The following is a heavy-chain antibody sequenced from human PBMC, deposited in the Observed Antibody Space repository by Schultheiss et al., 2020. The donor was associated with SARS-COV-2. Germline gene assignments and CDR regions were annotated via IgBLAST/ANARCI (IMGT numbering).Heavy chain of an antibody. J-gene: IGHJ6*02. Sequence: GGSLRLSCAASGFTFSSYGMHWVRQAPGKGLEWVAVIWYDGSNKYYADSVKGRFTISRDNSKNTLYLQMNSLRAEDTAVYYCARDGARRGMDVWGQGTTVTVSS. CDR3: ARDGARRGMDV. V-gene: IGHV3-33*01. CDR2: IWYDGSNK. CDR1: GFTFSSYG.